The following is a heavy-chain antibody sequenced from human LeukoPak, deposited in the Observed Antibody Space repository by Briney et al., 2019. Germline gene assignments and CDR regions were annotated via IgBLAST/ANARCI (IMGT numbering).Heavy chain of an antibody. CDR1: GFTFSSYS. V-gene: IGHV3-21*01. Sequence: GGSLRLSCAASGFTFSSYSMNWVRQAPGKGLEWVSSISSSSSYIYYADSVKGRFTISRDNAKNSLYLQMNSLRAEDTAVYYCATPYYYDSSGYYYLETRRAFDIWRQGTMVTVSS. CDR3: ATPYYYDSSGYYYLETRRAFDI. D-gene: IGHD3-22*01. CDR2: ISSSSSYI. J-gene: IGHJ3*02.